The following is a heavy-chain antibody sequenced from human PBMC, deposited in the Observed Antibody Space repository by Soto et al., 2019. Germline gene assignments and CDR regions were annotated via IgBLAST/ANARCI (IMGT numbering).Heavy chain of an antibody. D-gene: IGHD1-26*01. CDR1: GGSISTVCHY. Sequence: PSETLSLTCSVSGGSISTVCHYWTWIRQPPGKGLEWIGSIYHTGSTYYSKSLRSRLTMSVDTSKSQFSLNLTSVTAADTAIYYCARVEVAATSVADDWGQGIMVTVSS. CDR3: ARVEVAATSVADD. V-gene: IGHV4-31*03. J-gene: IGHJ4*02. CDR2: IYHTGST.